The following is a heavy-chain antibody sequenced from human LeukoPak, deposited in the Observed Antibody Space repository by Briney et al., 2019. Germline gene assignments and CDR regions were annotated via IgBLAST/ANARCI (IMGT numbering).Heavy chain of an antibody. D-gene: IGHD3-22*01. V-gene: IGHV3-21*01. CDR3: ARDLSPYYYDSSGYYRHWFDP. CDR1: GFTFSSYS. CDR2: ISSSSSYI. Sequence: GGFLRLSCAASGFTFSSYSMNWVRQAPGKGLEWVSSISSSSSYIYYADSVKGRFTISRDNAKNSLYLQMNSLRAEDTAVYYCARDLSPYYYDSSGYYRHWFDPWGQGTLVTVSS. J-gene: IGHJ5*02.